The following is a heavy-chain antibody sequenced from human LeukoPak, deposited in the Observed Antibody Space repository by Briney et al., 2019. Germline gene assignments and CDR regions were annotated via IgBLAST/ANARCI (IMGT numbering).Heavy chain of an antibody. D-gene: IGHD3-3*01. CDR3: ARAMGTSYGFWSGSYTVSYYYYMDV. Sequence: AGGSLRLSCATSGFTFSSHSMSWVRQAPVRGLEWVANIKQDGSEKHYVDSVKGRFSISRDNTKNSLYLQMNSLRAEDTAVYYCARAMGTSYGFWSGSYTVSYYYYMDVWGKGTTVTVSS. CDR1: GFTFSSHS. CDR2: IKQDGSEK. J-gene: IGHJ6*03. V-gene: IGHV3-7*01.